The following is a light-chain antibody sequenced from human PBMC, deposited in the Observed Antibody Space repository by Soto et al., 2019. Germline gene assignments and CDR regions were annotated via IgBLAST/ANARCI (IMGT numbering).Light chain of an antibody. CDR3: SSYSISTAYI. CDR1: SSDVGGYNY. Sequence: QSVLTQPASVSGSPGQSITISCTGTSSDVGGYNYVSWYQLHPGKAPKLMVFEVSNRPSGVSYRFSGTKSGNTASLNISGLQGEDEADYVCSSYSISTAYIFGTGTKLTVL. J-gene: IGLJ1*01. CDR2: EVS. V-gene: IGLV2-14*01.